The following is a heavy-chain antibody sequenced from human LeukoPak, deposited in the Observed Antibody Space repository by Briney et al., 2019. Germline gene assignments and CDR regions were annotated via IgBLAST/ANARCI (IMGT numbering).Heavy chain of an antibody. CDR2: MNRDGSEK. CDR1: GFTVSSNY. Sequence: PGGSLRLSCAASGFTVSSNYMSWVRQAPGKGLEYVATMNRDGSEKYYVDSVKGRFTISRDNSKNSLYLQMDSLRAEDTAVYYCARGIEEWLYLYYWGQGALVTVAS. J-gene: IGHJ4*02. D-gene: IGHD3-3*01. CDR3: ARGIEEWLYLYY. V-gene: IGHV3-7*03.